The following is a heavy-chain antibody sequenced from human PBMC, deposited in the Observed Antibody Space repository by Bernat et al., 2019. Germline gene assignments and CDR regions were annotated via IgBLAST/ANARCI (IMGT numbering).Heavy chain of an antibody. V-gene: IGHV7-4-1*02. CDR3: ARVSATGLNYGVWSGYYKEGRQFDY. J-gene: IGHJ4*02. D-gene: IGHD3-3*01. CDR2: INTNTGNP. Sequence: QVQLVQSGSELKKPGASVKVSCKASGYTFTSYAMNWVRQAPGQGLEWMGWINTNTGNPTYAQGFTGRFVFSFDTSVSTAYLQISSLKAEDTAVYYCARVSATGLNYGVWSGYYKEGRQFDYWGQGTLVTVSS. CDR1: GYTFTSYA.